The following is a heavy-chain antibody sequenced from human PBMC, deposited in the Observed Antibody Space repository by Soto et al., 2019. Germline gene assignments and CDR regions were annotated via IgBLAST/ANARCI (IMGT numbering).Heavy chain of an antibody. Sequence: SETLSLTCTVSVGSISSGGYYWSWIRQHPGKGLEWIGYIYYSGSTYYNPSLKSRVTISVDTSKNQFSLKLSSVTAADTAVYYCARGVDFWSGSPLTPFDYWGQGTLVTVSS. CDR3: ARGVDFWSGSPLTPFDY. CDR2: IYYSGST. D-gene: IGHD3-3*01. J-gene: IGHJ4*02. V-gene: IGHV4-31*03. CDR1: VGSISSGGYY.